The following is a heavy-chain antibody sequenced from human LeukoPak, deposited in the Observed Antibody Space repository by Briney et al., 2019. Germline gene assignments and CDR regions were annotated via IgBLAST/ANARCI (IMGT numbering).Heavy chain of an antibody. V-gene: IGHV4-38-2*02. CDR2: IYHSGST. Sequence: SETLSLTCTVSGYSISSGFYRGWIRQPPGKGLECIGSIYHSGSTYYNPSLKSRVTISVDTSKNQFSLNLSSVTAADTAVYYCAKDFTYYYDSSGYYGGDAFDIWGQGTMVTVSS. D-gene: IGHD3-22*01. CDR3: AKDFTYYYDSSGYYGGDAFDI. CDR1: GYSISSGFY. J-gene: IGHJ3*02.